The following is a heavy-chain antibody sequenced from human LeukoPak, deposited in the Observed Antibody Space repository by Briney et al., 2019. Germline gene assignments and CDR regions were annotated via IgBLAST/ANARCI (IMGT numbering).Heavy chain of an antibody. CDR2: ISFDGSDE. Sequence: GRSLRLSCAASGFTFRRFGMHWVRQAPGKGLEWVAIISFDGSDENYADSGKGRFTISRDNSKNTLYLQMNSLRSEDTAIYYCAREGEYCSGCLDQWGQGTLVTVSS. V-gene: IGHV3-30*03. CDR1: GFTFRRFG. D-gene: IGHD6-19*01. CDR3: AREGEYCSGCLDQ. J-gene: IGHJ4*02.